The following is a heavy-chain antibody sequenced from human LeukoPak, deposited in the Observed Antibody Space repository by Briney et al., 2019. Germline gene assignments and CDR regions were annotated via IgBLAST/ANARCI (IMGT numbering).Heavy chain of an antibody. V-gene: IGHV4-59*01. D-gene: IGHD4-17*01. CDR2: IYYSGST. J-gene: IGHJ4*02. Sequence: SQTLSLTCTVSGGSISSYYWSWIRQPPGKGLEWIGYIYYSGSTNYNPSLKSRVTISVDTSKNQFSLKLSSVTAADTAVYYCAATTVTRRVGYWGQGTLVTVSS. CDR1: GGSISSYY. CDR3: AATTVTRRVGY.